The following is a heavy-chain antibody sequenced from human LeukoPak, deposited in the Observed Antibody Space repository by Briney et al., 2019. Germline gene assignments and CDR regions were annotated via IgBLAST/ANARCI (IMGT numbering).Heavy chain of an antibody. CDR1: GGSISSNTYY. V-gene: IGHV4-39*01. CDR2: IFYSGST. Sequence: SETLSLTCTVSGGSISSNTYYWGWIRQPPGKGLEWIGSIFYSGSTNYNPSLKSRVTIAVDTSKNQFSLNLSSVTAADTAVYYCARYYYGSGSYTLFDYWGQGTLVTVSS. D-gene: IGHD3-10*01. J-gene: IGHJ4*02. CDR3: ARYYYGSGSYTLFDY.